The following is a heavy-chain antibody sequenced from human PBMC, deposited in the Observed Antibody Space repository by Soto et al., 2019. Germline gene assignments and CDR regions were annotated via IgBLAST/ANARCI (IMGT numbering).Heavy chain of an antibody. D-gene: IGHD3-10*01. CDR3: ARSGPLYCSGSFSPIFYGMDV. CDR1: GFSFTQYD. V-gene: IGHV3-13*04. CDR2: IGIGGDT. J-gene: IGHJ6*01. Sequence: EVQLVESGGGLVQPGGSLRLSCVASGFSFTQYDMHWVRQGIGKGLEWVSAIGIGGDTYYPVSVKGRCTISRENAKNSLYLQMNNLRAGDTAIYYCARSGPLYCSGSFSPIFYGMDVWGHGTTITVSS.